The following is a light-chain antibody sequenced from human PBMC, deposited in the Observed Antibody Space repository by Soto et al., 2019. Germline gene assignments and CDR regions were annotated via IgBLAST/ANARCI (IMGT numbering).Light chain of an antibody. CDR3: QYYNTAPLT. V-gene: IGKV1D-12*01. CDR2: AAS. J-gene: IGKJ4*01. Sequence: DIQMTQSPSSVSASVGDRVTITCRASQDITNWLAWYQQRPGKAPELLIYAASSLQRGVPSRFSGSGSGTDFTLTISRLQPEDSATYYCQYYNTAPLTFGGGTRVEI. CDR1: QDITNW.